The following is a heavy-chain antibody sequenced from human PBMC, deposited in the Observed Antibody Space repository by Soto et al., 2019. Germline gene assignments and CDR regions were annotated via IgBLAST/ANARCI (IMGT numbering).Heavy chain of an antibody. CDR1: GGSISSYY. V-gene: IGHV4-59*01. J-gene: IGHJ4*02. CDR2: IFYSGST. CDR3: ASMSGSYPYYFDY. Sequence: PSETLSLTCTVSGGSISSYYWSWIRQPPGKGLEWIGYIFYSGSTSYNPSLKSRVTISVDTSKNQFSLELSSVTAADTAVYYCASMSGSYPYYFDYWGQGTLVTVS. D-gene: IGHD1-26*01.